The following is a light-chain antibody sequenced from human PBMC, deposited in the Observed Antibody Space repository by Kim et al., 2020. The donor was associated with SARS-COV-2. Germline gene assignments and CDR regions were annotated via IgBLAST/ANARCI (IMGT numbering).Light chain of an antibody. V-gene: IGLV7-43*01. CDR1: PGAHTSGYY. CDR2: RTS. J-gene: IGLJ3*02. Sequence: GATVAITCTSSPGAHTSGYYPNWFQQKPGQAPRALIYRTSNKPSWTPARLSGSRLGGKAALTLSGVQPEDEAEYYFLLYYGGAHWVFGGGTQLPVL. CDR3: LLYYGGAHWV.